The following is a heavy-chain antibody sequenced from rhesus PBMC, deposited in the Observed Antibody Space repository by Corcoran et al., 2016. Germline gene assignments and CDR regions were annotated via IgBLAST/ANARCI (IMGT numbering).Heavy chain of an antibody. CDR1: GGSFSGYY. V-gene: IGHV4-165*01. CDR3: ARGNYYSGSYIDAFDF. CDR2: IRGSRGST. Sequence: QVQLQESGPGLVKPSETLSLTCAVSGGSFSGYYWGWIRQPPGQGLEWIGYIRGSRGSTDYNHSLKSRVTTSTDTSKNQFSLKLSSVTAADTAVYYCARGNYYSGSYIDAFDFWGQGLRVTVSS. D-gene: IGHD3-16*01. J-gene: IGHJ3*01.